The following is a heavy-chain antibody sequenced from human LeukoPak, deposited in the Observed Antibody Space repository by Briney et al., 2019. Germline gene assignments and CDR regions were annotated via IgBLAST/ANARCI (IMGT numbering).Heavy chain of an antibody. CDR1: GGSISSYY. CDR2: IYTSGST. CDR3: AAAGNSGHDAFDI. Sequence: SETLSLTCTVSGGSISSYYWSWIRQPPGKGLEWIGYIYTSGSTNYNPSLKSRVTMSVDTSKNQFSLKLSSVTAADTAVYYCAAAGNSGHDAFDIWGQGTMVTVSS. D-gene: IGHD6-13*01. V-gene: IGHV4-4*08. J-gene: IGHJ3*02.